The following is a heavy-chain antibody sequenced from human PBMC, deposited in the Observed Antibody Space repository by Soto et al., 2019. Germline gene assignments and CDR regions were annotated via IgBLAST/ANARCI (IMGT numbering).Heavy chain of an antibody. CDR3: ARPSPGGYFDY. D-gene: IGHD1-26*01. V-gene: IGHV3-64*02. J-gene: IGHJ4*02. CDR1: GFTFSSYA. CDR2: ISSNGGST. Sequence: GSLRLSCAASGFTFSSYAMHWVRQAPGKGLEYVSAISSNGGSTYYADSVKGRFTISRDNSKNTLYLQMGSLRAEDMAVYYCARPSPGGYFDYWGQGTLVTVS.